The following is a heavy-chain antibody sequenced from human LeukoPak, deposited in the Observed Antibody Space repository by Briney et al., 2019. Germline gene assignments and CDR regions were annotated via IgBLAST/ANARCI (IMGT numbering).Heavy chain of an antibody. D-gene: IGHD6-19*01. V-gene: IGHV1-8*01. CDR1: GYTFTSYD. J-gene: IGHJ5*02. CDR2: MNPNSGNT. CDR3: ARGHSSGAGDWFDP. Sequence: ASVKVSCKASGYTFTSYDINWVRQATGQGLEWMGWMNPNSGNTGYAQKFQGRVTMTRNTSISTAYMELSSLRSEDTAVYYCARGHSSGAGDWFDPWGQGTLVTVSS.